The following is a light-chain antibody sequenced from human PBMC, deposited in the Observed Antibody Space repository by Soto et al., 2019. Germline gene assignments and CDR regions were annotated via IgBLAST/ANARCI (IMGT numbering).Light chain of an antibody. V-gene: IGLV2-14*01. CDR3: SSYAGSNNLV. Sequence: QSVLTQPASVSGSPGQSITISCTGTSGDIGGYNYVSWYQQHPGKAPKLLISEVTNRPSGVSNRFSGSKSGNTASLTISGLQAEDEADYYCSSYAGSNNLVFGGGTKLTVL. CDR2: EVT. CDR1: SGDIGGYNY. J-gene: IGLJ2*01.